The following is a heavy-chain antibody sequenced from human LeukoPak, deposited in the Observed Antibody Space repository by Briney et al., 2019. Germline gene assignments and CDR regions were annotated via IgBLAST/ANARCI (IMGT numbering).Heavy chain of an antibody. V-gene: IGHV3-48*03. J-gene: IGHJ5*02. CDR1: GFTLSSFE. D-gene: IGHD2-2*01. CDR2: ISSSGGSK. Sequence: GGSLRLSCVPSGFTLSSFEMNWVRQAPGKGLEWVSKISSSGGSKHYADSVKGRFTISRDNTKNSLYLQMNSPRVEDTAVYYCARVTSCYAGCGYFDLWGRGILVTVSS. CDR3: ARVTSCYAGCGYFDL.